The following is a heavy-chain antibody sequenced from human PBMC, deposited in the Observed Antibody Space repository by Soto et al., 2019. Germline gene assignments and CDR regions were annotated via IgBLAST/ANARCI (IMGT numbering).Heavy chain of an antibody. Sequence: QVQLQESGPGLVKPSQTLSLTCTVSGGSISSGGYYWSWIRQHPGKGLEWIGYIYYSGSTYYNPSLKSRVTISVDTSKNQFSLKLSSVTAADTAVYYCARDTRFAYCGGDCYDDWGQGTLVTVSS. V-gene: IGHV4-31*03. D-gene: IGHD2-21*01. CDR3: ARDTRFAYCGGDCYDD. J-gene: IGHJ4*02. CDR2: IYYSGST. CDR1: GGSISSGGYY.